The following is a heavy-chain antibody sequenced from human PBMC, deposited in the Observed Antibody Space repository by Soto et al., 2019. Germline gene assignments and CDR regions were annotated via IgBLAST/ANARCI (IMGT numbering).Heavy chain of an antibody. CDR1: GFSLSTSGVG. Sequence: QITLKESGPTLVKPTQTLTLTCTFSGFSLSTSGVGVGWIRQPPGKALEWLALIYLDDDKRYSPPLKSRLTITKDTSKNQVVLTMTNMDPVDTATYYCAHSIRYFDWLHRYFDYWGQGTLVTVSS. CDR2: IYLDDDK. D-gene: IGHD3-9*01. J-gene: IGHJ4*02. CDR3: AHSIRYFDWLHRYFDY. V-gene: IGHV2-5*02.